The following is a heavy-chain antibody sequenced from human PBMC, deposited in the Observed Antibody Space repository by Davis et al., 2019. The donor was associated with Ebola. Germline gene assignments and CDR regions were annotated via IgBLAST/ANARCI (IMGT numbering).Heavy chain of an antibody. V-gene: IGHV3-74*01. CDR2: INSDGSST. Sequence: GESLKISCAASGFTFSSYWMHWVRQAPGKGLVWVSRINSDGSSTSYADSVKGRFPISRDNAKNTLYLQMNSLRAEDTAVYYCAKSRVSSWLLAYWGQGTLVTVSS. D-gene: IGHD6-13*01. CDR1: GFTFSSYW. CDR3: AKSRVSSWLLAY. J-gene: IGHJ4*02.